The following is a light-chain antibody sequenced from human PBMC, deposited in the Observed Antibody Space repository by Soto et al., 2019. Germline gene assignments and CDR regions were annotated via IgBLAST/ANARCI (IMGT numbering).Light chain of an antibody. CDR2: GNS. J-gene: IGLJ3*02. CDR3: QSYDSSLSGWV. Sequence: QSVLTQPPSVSAAPGQTVTISCSGSSSNIGNNYVSWYQQLPGTAPKLLIYGNSNRPSGVPDRFSGSKSGTSASLAITGLQAEDEADYYCQSYDSSLSGWVFGGGTKLTVL. V-gene: IGLV1-40*01. CDR1: SSNIGNNY.